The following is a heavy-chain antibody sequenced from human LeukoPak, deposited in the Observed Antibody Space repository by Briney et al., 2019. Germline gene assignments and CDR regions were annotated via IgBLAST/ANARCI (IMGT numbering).Heavy chain of an antibody. D-gene: IGHD6-13*01. CDR1: GGSISSYY. CDR3: ARDGGYSSSWYGSYFDY. J-gene: IGHJ4*02. CDR2: IYTSGST. Sequence: SETLSLTCTVSGGSISSYYWSWIRQPAGKGLEWIGRIYTSGSTNYNPSLKSRVTMSVDTSKNQFSLKLCSVTAADTAVYYCARDGGYSSSWYGSYFDYWGQGTLVTVSS. V-gene: IGHV4-4*07.